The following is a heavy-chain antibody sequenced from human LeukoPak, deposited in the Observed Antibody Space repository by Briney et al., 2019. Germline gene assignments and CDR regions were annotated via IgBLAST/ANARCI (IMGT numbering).Heavy chain of an antibody. Sequence: ASVKVSCKASGYTFTGYYMHWVRQAPGQGLEWMGWINPNSGGTNYAQKFQGRVTMTRDTSISTAYMELSGLRSDDTAMYYCARDRVIAVAGTLPSYRGQGTLVTVSS. D-gene: IGHD6-19*01. CDR1: GYTFTGYY. J-gene: IGHJ4*02. CDR2: INPNSGGT. CDR3: ARDRVIAVAGTLPSY. V-gene: IGHV1-2*02.